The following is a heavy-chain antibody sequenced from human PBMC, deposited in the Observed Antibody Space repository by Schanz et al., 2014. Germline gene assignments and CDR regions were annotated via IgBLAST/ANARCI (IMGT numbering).Heavy chain of an antibody. D-gene: IGHD4-17*01. CDR2: ISNDGSIK. Sequence: QVQLVESGGGVVQPGRSLRLSCAASGFTFSSYAMHWVRQAPGKGLEWVALISNDGSIKYYADSVKCRFTISRDNSKNTLYLQMNSLRAEDTAVYYCARGNNFDYGDAFFNYYYYYMDVWGKGTTVTVSS. V-gene: IGHV3-30-3*01. CDR3: ARGNNFDYGDAFFNYYYYYMDV. CDR1: GFTFSSYA. J-gene: IGHJ6*03.